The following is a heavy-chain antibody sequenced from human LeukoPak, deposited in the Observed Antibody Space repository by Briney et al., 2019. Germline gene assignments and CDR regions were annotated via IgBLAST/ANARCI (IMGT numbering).Heavy chain of an antibody. D-gene: IGHD2-21*02. CDR1: GFTFSSYA. CDR3: ARDNRRGVAVTAIRSLYFDY. V-gene: IGHV3-30-3*01. J-gene: IGHJ4*02. CDR2: ISYDGSNK. Sequence: PGGSLRLSCAASGFTFSSYAMHWVRQAPGKGLEWVAVISYDGSNKYHADSVKGRFTISRDNSKNTLYLQMNSLRSEDTAVYYCARDNRRGVAVTAIRSLYFDYWGQGTLVSVSS.